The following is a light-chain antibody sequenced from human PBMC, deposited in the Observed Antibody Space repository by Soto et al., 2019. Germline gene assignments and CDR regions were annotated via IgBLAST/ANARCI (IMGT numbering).Light chain of an antibody. Sequence: DIQMTQSPPYLSASIGDRVTITCQASHDIGNYLNWYQHKPGKAPNLVIYGAFNLETWVPSRFSGGGSGTDFTFTISSLRPEDLATYYCQHSDHLPLFGPGTKVDF. J-gene: IGKJ3*01. V-gene: IGKV1-33*01. CDR1: HDIGNY. CDR3: QHSDHLPL. CDR2: GAF.